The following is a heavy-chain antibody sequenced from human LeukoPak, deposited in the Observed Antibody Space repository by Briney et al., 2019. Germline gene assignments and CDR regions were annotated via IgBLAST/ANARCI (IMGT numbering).Heavy chain of an antibody. Sequence: GGSLRLSCAAPGFTFSSYAMSWVRQAPGKGLEWVSAISGSGGSTYYADSVKGRFTISRDNSKNTLYLQMNSLRAADTAVYYCAKAQLRYFDWPDYWGQGTLVTVSS. J-gene: IGHJ4*02. CDR2: ISGSGGST. CDR3: AKAQLRYFDWPDY. D-gene: IGHD3-9*01. V-gene: IGHV3-23*01. CDR1: GFTFSSYA.